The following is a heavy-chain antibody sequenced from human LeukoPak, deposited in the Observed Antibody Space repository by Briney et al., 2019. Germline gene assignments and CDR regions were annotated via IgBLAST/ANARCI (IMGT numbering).Heavy chain of an antibody. D-gene: IGHD6-13*01. CDR1: GFTFSSYS. CDR2: ISSSSSYI. V-gene: IGHV3-21*01. J-gene: IGHJ6*03. CDR3: ARLGIAAAGMGRDYYYMDV. Sequence: TAGGSLRLSCAASGFTFSSYSMNWVRQAPGKGLEWVSSISSSSSYIYYADSVKGRFTISRDNAKNSLYLQMNSLRAEDTAVYYCARLGIAAAGMGRDYYYMDVWGKGTTVTVSS.